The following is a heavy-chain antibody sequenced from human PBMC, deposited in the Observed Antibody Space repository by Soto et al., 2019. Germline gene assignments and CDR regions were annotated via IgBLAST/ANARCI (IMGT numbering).Heavy chain of an antibody. J-gene: IGHJ4*02. Sequence: PGGFLRLSCAASGFTFSSYSMNWVRQAPGKGLEWVSSISSSSSYIYYADSVKGRFTISRDNAKNSLYLQMNSLRAEDTAVYYCASVGYDILTGYLDWGQGTLVTVSS. CDR2: ISSSSSYI. V-gene: IGHV3-21*01. CDR3: ASVGYDILTGYLD. D-gene: IGHD3-9*01. CDR1: GFTFSSYS.